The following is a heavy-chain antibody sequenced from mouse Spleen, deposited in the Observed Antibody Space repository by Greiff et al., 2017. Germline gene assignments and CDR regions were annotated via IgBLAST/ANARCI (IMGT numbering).Heavy chain of an antibody. CDR2: INPNNGGT. Sequence: VQLKQSGPELVKPGASVKMSCKASGYTFTDYNMHWVKQSHGKSLEWIGYINPNNGGTSYNQKFKGKATLTVNKSSSTAYMELRSLTSEDSAVYYCARWGIYYDYAMDYWGQGTSVTVSS. V-gene: IGHV1-22*01. J-gene: IGHJ4*01. D-gene: IGHD2-4*01. CDR3: ARWGIYYDYAMDY. CDR1: GYTFTDYN.